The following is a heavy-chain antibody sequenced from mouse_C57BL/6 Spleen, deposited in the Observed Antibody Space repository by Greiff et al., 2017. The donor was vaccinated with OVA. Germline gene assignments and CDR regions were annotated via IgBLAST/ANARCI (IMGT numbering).Heavy chain of an antibody. CDR3: ARDYYGNSY. Sequence: VQLQQSGAELVRPGTSVKVSCKASGYAFTNYLIEWVKQRPGQGLEWIGVINPGSGGTNYNEKFKGKATLTADKSSSTAYMQLSSLTSEDSAVYFCARDYYGNSYWGQGTLVTVSA. CDR2: INPGSGGT. CDR1: GYAFTNYL. J-gene: IGHJ3*01. D-gene: IGHD2-1*01. V-gene: IGHV1-54*01.